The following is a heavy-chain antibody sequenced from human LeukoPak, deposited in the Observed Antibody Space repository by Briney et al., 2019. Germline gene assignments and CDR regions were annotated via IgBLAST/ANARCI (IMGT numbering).Heavy chain of an antibody. D-gene: IGHD2-2*01. V-gene: IGHV3-48*04. CDR3: ARIPGKRPAEFHS. CDR1: GFNFSSYS. Sequence: GGSLRLSCAASGFNFSSYSMNWVRQAPGKGLEWISYISSSSSSIYYADSVRGRFTISRDNAKNSLYLQMSILRADDTALYYCARIPGKRPAEFHSWGQGTLVTVSS. CDR2: ISSSSSSI. J-gene: IGHJ4*02.